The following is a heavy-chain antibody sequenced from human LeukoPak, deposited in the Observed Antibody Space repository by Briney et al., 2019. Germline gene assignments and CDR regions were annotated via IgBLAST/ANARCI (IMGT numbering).Heavy chain of an antibody. J-gene: IGHJ2*01. D-gene: IGHD3-10*01. CDR1: GGSFSSYY. CDR2: INHSGGT. Sequence: SETLSLTCAVYGGSFSSYYWSWIRQPPGKGLKWMGEINHSGGTNYNPSLKSRVIISIDTSKNQFSLKVTSVTAADTAVYYCARGRYYGSGSHWYFDLWGRDTLVTVSS. V-gene: IGHV4-34*01. CDR3: ARGRYYGSGSHWYFDL.